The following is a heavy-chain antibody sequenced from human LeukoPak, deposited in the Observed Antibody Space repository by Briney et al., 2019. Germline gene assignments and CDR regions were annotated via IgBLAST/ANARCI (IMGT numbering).Heavy chain of an antibody. J-gene: IGHJ4*02. D-gene: IGHD2-2*01. CDR1: GGTFSSYA. CDR2: IIPIFGTA. V-gene: IGHV1-69*05. CDR3: ARGILRYDYLDY. Sequence: SVKVSCKASGGTFSSYAISWVRQAPGQGLEWMGRIIPIFGTANYAQKFQGGVTITTDESTSTAYMELSSLRSEDTAVYYCARGILRYDYLDYWGQGTLVTVSS.